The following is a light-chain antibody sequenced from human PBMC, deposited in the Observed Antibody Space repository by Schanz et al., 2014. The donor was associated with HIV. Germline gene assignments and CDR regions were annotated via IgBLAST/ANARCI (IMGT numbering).Light chain of an antibody. CDR2: AAS. Sequence: DIQMTQSPSSLSSSFLALFPIPILSSQGISNYLAWYQQKPGKVPKLLIYAASTLQSGVPSRFSGSGSGTDFTLTISSLQPEDVATYYCQKYNSAPFTFGPGTKVDIK. V-gene: IGKV1-27*01. CDR1: QGISNY. CDR3: QKYNSAPFT. J-gene: IGKJ3*01.